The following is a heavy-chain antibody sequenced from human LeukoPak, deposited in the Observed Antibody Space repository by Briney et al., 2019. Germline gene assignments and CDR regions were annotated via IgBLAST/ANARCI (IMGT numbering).Heavy chain of an antibody. Sequence: ASVKVSCKASGYTFTSYDINWVRQATGQGLEWMGWMNPNSGNTGYAQKFQGRVTMTRNTSISTAYVELSSLRSEDTAVYYCARGLGGVGATDYWGQGTLVTVSS. CDR3: ARGLGGVGATDY. CDR2: MNPNSGNT. CDR1: GYTFTSYD. D-gene: IGHD1-26*01. J-gene: IGHJ4*02. V-gene: IGHV1-8*01.